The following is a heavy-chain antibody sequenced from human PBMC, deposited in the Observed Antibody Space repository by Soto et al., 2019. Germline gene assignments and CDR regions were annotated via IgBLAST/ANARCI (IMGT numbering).Heavy chain of an antibody. J-gene: IGHJ4*02. Sequence: ASVKVSCKASGYTFTGHYIHWVRQAPEQGPEWMGEIGPETGATRYAQKFQGRVTMTRDMSITTVYMELNNLSPDDTAVYYCGRGRSWQIGVFYWGQRPPVTFST. CDR1: GYTFTGHY. D-gene: IGHD3-16*01. CDR3: GRGRSWQIGVFY. CDR2: IGPETGAT. V-gene: IGHV1-2*02.